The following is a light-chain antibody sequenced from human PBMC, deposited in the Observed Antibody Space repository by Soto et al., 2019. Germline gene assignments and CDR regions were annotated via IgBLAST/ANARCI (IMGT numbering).Light chain of an antibody. CDR1: QSVRTS. CDR3: QQRNVWPPIT. CDR2: DAS. Sequence: EIVMTQSPATLSVSPGERATLSCSASQSVRTSLAWYQHTPGQAPRLVIYDASLRANGVPARFGGSGSGTDFTLTINSLEPEDFAVYYCQQRNVWPPITFGQGTRLENK. J-gene: IGKJ5*01. V-gene: IGKV3-11*01.